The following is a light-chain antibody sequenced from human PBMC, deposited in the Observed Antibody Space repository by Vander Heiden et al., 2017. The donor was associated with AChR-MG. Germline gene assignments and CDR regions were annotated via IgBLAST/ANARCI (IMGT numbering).Light chain of an antibody. V-gene: IGKV3-11*01. CDR2: DAS. CDR1: QSVSSY. J-gene: IGKJ5*01. CDR3: QQCCNWPPA. Sequence: EIVLTQSPATLSLSPGERATLSCRASQSVSSYLAWYQQKPGQAPRLLIYDASNRATGIPARFSGSGSGTDFTLTISSLEPEDFAVYYCQQCCNWPPAFGPTTRLEIK.